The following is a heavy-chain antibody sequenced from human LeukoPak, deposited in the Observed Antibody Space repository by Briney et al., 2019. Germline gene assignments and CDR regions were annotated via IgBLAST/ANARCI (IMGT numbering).Heavy chain of an antibody. D-gene: IGHD1-26*01. Sequence: GGSLRLSCAASGFTFSDHGMTWVRQAAGKGLEWVSTISDTGGSIYYADYVKGRFTISRDNSENTVYLQIDSLRADDTALYFCAKNSGTYFYWGQGTRVTVSS. CDR2: ISDTGGSI. CDR3: AKNSGTYFY. J-gene: IGHJ4*02. V-gene: IGHV3-23*01. CDR1: GFTFSDHG.